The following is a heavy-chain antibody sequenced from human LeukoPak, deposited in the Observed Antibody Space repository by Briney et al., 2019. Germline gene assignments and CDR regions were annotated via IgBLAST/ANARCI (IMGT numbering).Heavy chain of an antibody. CDR3: ARGQLERRYYCYYMDV. J-gene: IGHJ6*03. D-gene: IGHD1-1*01. V-gene: IGHV3-48*01. Sequence: PGGSLRLSCEASAFNFSYYSMNWVRQAPGKGLEWVSYISPSTRTIYYADSVKGRFTISRDNAKNSLYLQMNSLRAEDTAVYYCARGQLERRYYCYYMDVWGKGTTVTVSS. CDR2: ISPSTRTI. CDR1: AFNFSYYS.